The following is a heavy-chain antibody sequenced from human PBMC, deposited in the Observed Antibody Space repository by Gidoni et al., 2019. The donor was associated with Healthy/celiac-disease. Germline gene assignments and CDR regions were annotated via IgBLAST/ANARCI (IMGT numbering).Heavy chain of an antibody. CDR3: ARDLAAAGTGYYGMDV. D-gene: IGHD6-13*01. Sequence: QVQLVQSGAEVKKPGASVKVSCKASGYTFTGYYMHWVRQAPGQGLEWMGWINPNSGGTNYAQKFQGWVTMTRDTSISTAYMELSRLRSDDTAVYYCARDLAAAGTGYYGMDVWGQGTTVTVSS. J-gene: IGHJ6*02. CDR2: INPNSGGT. V-gene: IGHV1-2*04. CDR1: GYTFTGYY.